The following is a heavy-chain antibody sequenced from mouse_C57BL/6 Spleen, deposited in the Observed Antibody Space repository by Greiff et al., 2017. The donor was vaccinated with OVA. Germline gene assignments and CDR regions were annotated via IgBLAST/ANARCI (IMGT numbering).Heavy chain of an antibody. V-gene: IGHV5-16*01. CDR1: GFTFSDYY. CDR2: INYDGSST. J-gene: IGHJ1*03. CDR3: ARDGPHWYFDV. D-gene: IGHD6-1*01. Sequence: EVMLVESEGGLVQPGSSMKLSCTASGFTFSDYYMAWVRQVPEKGLEWVANINYDGSSTYYLDSLKSRFIISRDNAKNILYLQMSSLKSEDTATYYCARDGPHWYFDVWGTGTTVTVSS.